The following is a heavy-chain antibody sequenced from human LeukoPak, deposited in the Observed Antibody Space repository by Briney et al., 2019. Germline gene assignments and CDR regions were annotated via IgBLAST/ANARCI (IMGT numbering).Heavy chain of an antibody. CDR3: AKDPYGSTNYFDY. V-gene: IGHV3-30*02. J-gene: IGHJ4*02. D-gene: IGHD5-24*01. Sequence: GGSLRLSWAAAGFTFISYGMHWVRQAPGKVLEWVAFIRYDGSNKYYADSVKGRFTISRDNSKNTLYQQMNSLRAEDTAVYYCAKDPYGSTNYFDYWGQGTLVTVSS. CDR1: GFTFISYG. CDR2: IRYDGSNK.